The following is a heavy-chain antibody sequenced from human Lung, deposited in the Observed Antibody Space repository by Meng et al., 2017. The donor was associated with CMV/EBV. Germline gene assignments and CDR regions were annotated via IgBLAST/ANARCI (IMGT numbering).Heavy chain of an antibody. J-gene: IGHJ5*02. Sequence: ASVKVSCKASGYTFTSYYMHWVRQAPGQGLEWMGIINPSGGSTSYAQKFQGRVTMTRDTSTSTVYMELSSLRSEDTAVYYCARDNEDPEGYQLLYKRESWFDPXGQRXLVTVSS. D-gene: IGHD2-2*02. V-gene: IGHV1-46*01. CDR1: GYTFTSYY. CDR3: ARDNEDPEGYQLLYKRESWFDP. CDR2: INPSGGST.